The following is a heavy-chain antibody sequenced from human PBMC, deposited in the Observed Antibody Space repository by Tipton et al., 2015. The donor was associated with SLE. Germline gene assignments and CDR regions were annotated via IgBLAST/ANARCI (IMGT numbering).Heavy chain of an antibody. Sequence: LSLTCTVSGGSISNHYWSWIRQPPGKGLEWIGEINHSGSTNYNPSLKSRVTISVDTSKNQFSLKLTSVTAADTAVYYCARGPWYYDFWSGYYNYFDYWGQGTLVTVSS. V-gene: IGHV4-34*01. J-gene: IGHJ4*02. D-gene: IGHD3-3*01. CDR3: ARGPWYYDFWSGYYNYFDY. CDR1: GGSISNHY. CDR2: INHSGST.